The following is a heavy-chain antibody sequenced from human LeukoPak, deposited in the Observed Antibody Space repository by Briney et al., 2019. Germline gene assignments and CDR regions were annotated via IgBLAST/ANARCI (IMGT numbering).Heavy chain of an antibody. D-gene: IGHD6-19*01. CDR1: GFTFGDYL. J-gene: IGHJ4*02. V-gene: IGHV3-49*03. Sequence: GGSLRLSCTASGFTFGDYLMSWFRQAPGKGLEWIGFISGGTTEYAASVKGRFTISRDDSTSIAYLQMNNLTTEDTAVYYCSRGSGWLSVYWGQGTLVTVSS. CDR2: ISGGTT. CDR3: SRGSGWLSVY.